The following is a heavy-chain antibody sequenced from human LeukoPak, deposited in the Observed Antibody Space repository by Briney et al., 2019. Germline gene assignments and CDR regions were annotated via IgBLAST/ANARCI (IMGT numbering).Heavy chain of an antibody. J-gene: IGHJ4*02. Sequence: PSGTLSLTCAVSGGSISSSNWWSWVRQPPGKGLEWVSVIYSGGSTYYADSVKGRFSISRDNSKNTLYLQMNNLRAEDTAVYYCASDRFGEPMNGWGQASLVTVSS. CDR3: ASDRFGEPMNG. V-gene: IGHV3-66*01. CDR2: IYSGGST. CDR1: GGSISSSNW. D-gene: IGHD3-10*01.